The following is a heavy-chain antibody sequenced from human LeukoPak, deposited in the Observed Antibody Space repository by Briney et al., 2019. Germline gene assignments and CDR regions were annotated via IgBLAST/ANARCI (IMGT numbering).Heavy chain of an antibody. CDR3: ARDMDIAVAGLDY. V-gene: IGHV3-30*02. CDR2: IRYDGSNK. D-gene: IGHD6-19*01. Sequence: GGSLRLSCAASGFTFSSYGMHWVRQAPGKGLEWVAFIRYDGSNKYYADSVKGRFTISRDNSKYTLYLQMNSLRAEDTAVYYCARDMDIAVAGLDYWGQGTLVTVSS. CDR1: GFTFSSYG. J-gene: IGHJ4*02.